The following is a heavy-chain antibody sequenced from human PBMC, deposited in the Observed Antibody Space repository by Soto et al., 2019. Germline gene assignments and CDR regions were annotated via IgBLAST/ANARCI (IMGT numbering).Heavy chain of an antibody. Sequence: EVQLVESGGGLVQPGGSLRLSCAASGFTFSSYWMSWVRQAPGKGLEWVANIKQDGSEKYYVDSVKGRFTISRDNAKNSRYLQRNSLRAEDTAVYYCARGGQQLGIYYFDYWGQGTLVTVSS. V-gene: IGHV3-7*01. D-gene: IGHD6-13*01. J-gene: IGHJ4*02. CDR3: ARGGQQLGIYYFDY. CDR1: GFTFSSYW. CDR2: IKQDGSEK.